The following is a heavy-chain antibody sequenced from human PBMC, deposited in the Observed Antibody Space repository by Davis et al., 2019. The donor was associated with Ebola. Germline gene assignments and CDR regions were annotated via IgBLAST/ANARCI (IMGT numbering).Heavy chain of an antibody. D-gene: IGHD3-10*01. CDR1: GFTFSGSA. V-gene: IGHV3-73*01. J-gene: IGHJ5*02. CDR3: TRQGSPVTNWFDP. Sequence: GESLKISCAASGFTFSGSAMHWVRQASGKGLEWVGRIRSKANSYATAYAASVKGRFTISRDDSKNTAYLQMNSLKTEDTAVYYCTRQGSPVTNWFDPWGQGTLATVSS. CDR2: IRSKANSYAT.